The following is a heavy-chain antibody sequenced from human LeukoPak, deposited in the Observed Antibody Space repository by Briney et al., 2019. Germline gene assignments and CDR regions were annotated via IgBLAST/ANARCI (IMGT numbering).Heavy chain of an antibody. J-gene: IGHJ5*02. CDR2: IIPIFGTA. D-gene: IGHD2-15*01. Sequence: SVKVSCKASGGTFSSYAISWVRQAPGQGLEWRGGIIPIFGTANYAQKFQGRVTITTDESTSTAYMELSSLRSEDTAVYYCARGDIVVVVAATGWFDPWGQGTLVTVSS. CDR1: GGTFSSYA. CDR3: ARGDIVVVVAATGWFDP. V-gene: IGHV1-69*05.